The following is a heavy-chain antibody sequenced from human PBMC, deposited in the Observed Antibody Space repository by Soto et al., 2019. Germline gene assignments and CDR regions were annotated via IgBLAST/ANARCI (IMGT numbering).Heavy chain of an antibody. V-gene: IGHV4-31*03. D-gene: IGHD2-21*01. CDR3: AASCVGCGGFNYYGMDV. CDR1: GASISSGGYY. CDR2: IYYSGTT. J-gene: IGHJ6*02. Sequence: SEILSLTCSVSGASISSGGYYWNWIRQHPGKGLEWIGYIYYSGTTYYNPSLKSRVTISVDTSKNQFSLKLSSVTAADTAVYYCAASCVGCGGFNYYGMDVWGQGTTVTVSS.